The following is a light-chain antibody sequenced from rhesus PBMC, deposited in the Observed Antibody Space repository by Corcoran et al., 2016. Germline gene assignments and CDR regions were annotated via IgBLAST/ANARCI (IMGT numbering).Light chain of an antibody. CDR1: QGISSY. CDR3: QQYKSYPLT. CDR2: VAT. V-gene: IGKV1-28*02. Sequence: DIQMTQSPSSLSASVGDTVTITCRASQGISSYLNWFQQKPGKAPKLLFYVATTLKSGVPSRFSGSGAGTDFTLTISSLQPEDFATYYCQQYKSYPLTFGGGTKVEIK. J-gene: IGKJ4*01.